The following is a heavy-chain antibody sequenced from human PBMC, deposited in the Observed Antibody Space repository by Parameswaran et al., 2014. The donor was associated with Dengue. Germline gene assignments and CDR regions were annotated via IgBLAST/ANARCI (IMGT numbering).Heavy chain of an antibody. CDR3: AVVIATRRSTLGDY. Sequence: WIRQPPGKGLEWVAVIWYDGSNKYYADSVKGRFTISRDNSKNTLYLQMNSLRAEDTAVYYCAVVIATRRSTLGDYWGQGTLVTVSS. J-gene: IGHJ4*02. CDR2: IWYDGSNK. D-gene: IGHD6-6*01. V-gene: IGHV3-33*01.